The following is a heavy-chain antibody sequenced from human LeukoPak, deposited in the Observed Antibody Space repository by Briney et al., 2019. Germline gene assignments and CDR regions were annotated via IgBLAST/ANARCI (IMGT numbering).Heavy chain of an antibody. D-gene: IGHD3-22*01. CDR3: AREADYYDSSGYYGGYFDY. V-gene: IGHV4-39*07. J-gene: IGHJ4*02. CDR2: ISDTGST. CDR1: GGSIIARTYY. Sequence: SETLSLTCNVSGGSIIARTYYWGWIRRPPGKGLEWLGTISDTGSTYYNPSLKSRVTMSVDTSKKQFSLRLSSVTAADTAVYYCAREADYYDSSGYYGGYFDYWGQGTLVTVSS.